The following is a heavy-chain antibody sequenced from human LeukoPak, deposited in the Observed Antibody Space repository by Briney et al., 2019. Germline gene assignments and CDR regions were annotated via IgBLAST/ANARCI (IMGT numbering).Heavy chain of an antibody. CDR3: ARDRIVVVPAAIRYYYGMDV. V-gene: IGHV1-18*01. D-gene: IGHD2-2*01. CDR2: ISAYNGNT. CDR1: GYTFTSYG. J-gene: IGHJ6*02. Sequence: ASVKVPCKASGYTFTSYGISWVRQAPGQGLEWMGWISAYNGNTNYAQKLQGRVTMTTDTSTSTAYMELRSLRSDDTAVYYCARDRIVVVPAAIRYYYGMDVWGQGTTVTVSS.